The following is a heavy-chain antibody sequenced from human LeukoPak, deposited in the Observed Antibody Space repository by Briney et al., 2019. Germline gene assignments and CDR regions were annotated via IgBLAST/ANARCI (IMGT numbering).Heavy chain of an antibody. J-gene: IGHJ4*02. CDR1: GGSISSYY. V-gene: IGHV4-59*08. D-gene: IGHD6-13*01. CDR2: IYYSGST. Sequence: KPSETLSLTCTVSGGSISSYYWSWIRQPPGKGLEWIGYIYYSGSTNYNPSLKSRVTISVDTSKNQFSLKLSSVTAADTAVYYCARQTVIAAAIDYWGQGTLVTVSS. CDR3: ARQTVIAAAIDY.